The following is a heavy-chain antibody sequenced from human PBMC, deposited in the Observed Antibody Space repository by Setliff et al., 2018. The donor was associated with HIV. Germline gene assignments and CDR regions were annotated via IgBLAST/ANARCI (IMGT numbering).Heavy chain of an antibody. CDR3: ARGGKRAFDI. CDR1: GGSISSSSYY. J-gene: IGHJ3*02. Sequence: SETLSLTCTVSGGSISSSSYYWGWIRQPPGKGLEWIGNIYYSGSTYYNPSLKSRVTMSIDTSKIHFSLTLSSVSGADTALYFCARGGKRAFDIWGQGAMVTVSS. V-gene: IGHV4-39*07. CDR2: IYYSGST.